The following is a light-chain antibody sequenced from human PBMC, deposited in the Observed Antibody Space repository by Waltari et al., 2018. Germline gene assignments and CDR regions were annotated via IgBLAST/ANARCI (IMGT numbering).Light chain of an antibody. J-gene: IGKJ4*01. CDR2: GAS. CDR3: QQYYVWPPIT. V-gene: IGKV3-15*01. Sequence: VLLTQSPASLSVSPGDTVILSCRASQSVRTNLVWYQQKAGQAPRTLIYGASTRASGVPSRFSGSESETDFTLNISSLQSEDAAVYFCQQYYVWPPITFGGGTKLEI. CDR1: QSVRTN.